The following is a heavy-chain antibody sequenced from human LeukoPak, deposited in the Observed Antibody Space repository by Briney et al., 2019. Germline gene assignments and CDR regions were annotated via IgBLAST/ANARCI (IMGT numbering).Heavy chain of an antibody. Sequence: KPSETLSLTCAVYGGSFSGYYWSWIRQPPGKGLEWIGEINHSGSTNYNPSLESRVTISVDTSKNQFSLKLSSVTAADTAVYYCARRPHGSGTYYYYYYGMDVWGQGTTVTVSS. CDR1: GGSFSGYY. V-gene: IGHV4-34*01. J-gene: IGHJ6*02. CDR3: ARRPHGSGTYYYYYYGMDV. D-gene: IGHD5-12*01. CDR2: INHSGST.